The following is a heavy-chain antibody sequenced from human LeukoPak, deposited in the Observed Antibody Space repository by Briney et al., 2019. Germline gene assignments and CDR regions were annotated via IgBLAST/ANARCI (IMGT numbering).Heavy chain of an antibody. Sequence: GASVKVSCKASGYTFTSYDINWVRQATGQGLEWMGWMNPNSGNTGYAQKFQGRVTMTRNTSISTAYMELSSLRSEDTAVYYCARALNYDFWSGSYSGEIDYWGQGTLVTVSS. V-gene: IGHV1-8*01. D-gene: IGHD3-3*01. CDR3: ARALNYDFWSGSYSGEIDY. CDR2: MNPNSGNT. J-gene: IGHJ4*02. CDR1: GYTFTSYD.